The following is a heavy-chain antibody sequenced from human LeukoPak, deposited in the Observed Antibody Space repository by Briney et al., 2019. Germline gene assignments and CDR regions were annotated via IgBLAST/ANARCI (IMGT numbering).Heavy chain of an antibody. CDR2: ISGSGGST. V-gene: IGHV3-23*01. CDR3: AREVEYDFWSGYLY. J-gene: IGHJ4*02. Sequence: PGGSLRLSCAASGFTFSSYAMSWVRQAPGKGLEWVSAISGSGGSTYYADSVKGRFTISRDNAKNSLYLQMNSLRAEDTAVYYCAREVEYDFWSGYLYWGQGTLVTVSS. D-gene: IGHD3-3*01. CDR1: GFTFSSYA.